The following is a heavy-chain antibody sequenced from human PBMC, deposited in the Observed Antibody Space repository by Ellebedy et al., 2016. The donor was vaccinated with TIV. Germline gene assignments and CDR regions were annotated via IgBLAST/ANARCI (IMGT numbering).Heavy chain of an antibody. Sequence: GSLRLSCTVSGGSISSCCYYWGWIRQPPGKGLEWIGSIYYSGSTYYNPSLKSRVTISLDTSKNQFSLRLSSVTAADTAVYYCARPSRKSARDGFDIWGQGTMVSVSS. CDR2: IYYSGST. D-gene: IGHD1-14*01. J-gene: IGHJ3*02. CDR1: GGSISSCCYY. CDR3: ARPSRKSARDGFDI. V-gene: IGHV4-39*07.